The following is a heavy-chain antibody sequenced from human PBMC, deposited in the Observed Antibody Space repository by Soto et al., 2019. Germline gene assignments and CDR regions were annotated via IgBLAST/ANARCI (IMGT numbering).Heavy chain of an antibody. V-gene: IGHV1-2*02. CDR1: GYTFTGYY. Sequence: ASVKVSCKASGYTFTGYYMHWLRQAPGQGFEWMGWINPNSGGTNYAQKFQGRVTMTRDTSISTAYMELSRLRSDDTAVYYCARPLDYDFWSGFPYGMDVWGQGTTVTVSS. J-gene: IGHJ6*02. D-gene: IGHD3-3*01. CDR3: ARPLDYDFWSGFPYGMDV. CDR2: INPNSGGT.